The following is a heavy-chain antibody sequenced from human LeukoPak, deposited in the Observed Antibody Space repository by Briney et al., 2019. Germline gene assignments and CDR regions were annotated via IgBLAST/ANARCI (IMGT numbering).Heavy chain of an antibody. V-gene: IGHV3-21*01. CDR2: ISSTGTYT. J-gene: IGHJ4*02. CDR3: ARGGSSSGLDS. CDR1: GFTFSTYS. D-gene: IGHD6-19*01. Sequence: GGSLRLSCAASGFTFSTYSMNWVRQAPEKGLEWVSSISSTGTYTYYADSVKGRFTISRDNAKNSLHLQMNSLRAEDTALYYCARGGSSSGLDSWSQGTLVTVSS.